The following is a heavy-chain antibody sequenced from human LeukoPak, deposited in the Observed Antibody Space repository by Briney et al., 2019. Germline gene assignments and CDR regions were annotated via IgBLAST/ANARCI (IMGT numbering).Heavy chain of an antibody. CDR1: GFTFSSYS. CDR3: ARAAYGSGSYANY. D-gene: IGHD3-10*01. V-gene: IGHV3-21*01. CDR2: ISSSSSYI. J-gene: IGHJ4*02. Sequence: PGGSLRLSCAASGFTFSSYSMNWVRQAPGKGLEWVSSISSSSSYIYYADSVKGRFTISRDNAKNSLYLQMNSLRAEDTAVYYCARAAYGSGSYANYWGQGTLVTVSS.